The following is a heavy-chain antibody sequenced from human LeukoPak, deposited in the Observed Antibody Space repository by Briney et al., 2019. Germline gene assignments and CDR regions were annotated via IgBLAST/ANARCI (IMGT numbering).Heavy chain of an antibody. CDR2: IKSKTDGGTT. J-gene: IGHJ4*02. D-gene: IGHD3-10*01. CDR3: TTYGSGRKFDY. CDR1: GFTFSNAW. V-gene: IGHV3-15*01. Sequence: KPGGSLRLSCAASGFTFSNAWVSWVRQAPGKGLEWVGCIKSKTDGGTTDYAAAVTGRFTSPRDDSTNTLDLQMNSLKSEDTAVYYCTTYGSGRKFDYWGQGILVTVSS.